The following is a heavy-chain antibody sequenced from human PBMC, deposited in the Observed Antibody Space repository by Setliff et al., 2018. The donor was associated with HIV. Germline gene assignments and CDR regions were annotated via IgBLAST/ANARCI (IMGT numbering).Heavy chain of an antibody. CDR1: GFTFSSYA. CDR2: ISYDGSNK. V-gene: IGHV3-30*04. Sequence: LKISCAASGFTFSSYAMHWVRQAPGKGLEWVAVISYDGSNKYYADSVKGRFIISRDNSKNTLYLQMNSLRAEDTAVYYCAKDLWRYYNSGSFYMDVRGKGTTVTVSS. J-gene: IGHJ6*03. CDR3: AKDLWRYYNSGSFYMDV. D-gene: IGHD3-10*01.